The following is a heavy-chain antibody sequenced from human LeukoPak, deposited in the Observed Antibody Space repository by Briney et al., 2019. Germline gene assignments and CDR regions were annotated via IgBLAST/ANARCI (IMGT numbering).Heavy chain of an antibody. CDR2: IYYSGST. V-gene: IGHV4-59*08. Sequence: SETLPLTCTVSGGSISSYYWSWIRQPPGKGLEWIGYIYYSGSTNYNPSLKSRVTISVDTSKNQFSLKLSSVTAADTAVYYCARLDDYGGNSRWGQGTLVTVSS. J-gene: IGHJ4*02. CDR1: GGSISSYY. CDR3: ARLDDYGGNSR. D-gene: IGHD4-23*01.